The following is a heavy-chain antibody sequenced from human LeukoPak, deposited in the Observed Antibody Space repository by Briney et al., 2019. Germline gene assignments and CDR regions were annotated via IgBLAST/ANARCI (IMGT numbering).Heavy chain of an antibody. CDR3: ARGGDRSFDY. V-gene: IGHV4-59*12. D-gene: IGHD3-10*01. CDR1: GGSISNYY. CDR2: IYYSGST. J-gene: IGHJ4*02. Sequence: SETLSLTCTVSGGSISNYYWSWIRQPPGKGLEWIGYIYYSGSTNYNPSLKSRVTISVDKAKNQFSLNLNSVTAADTAVYYCARGGDRSFDYWGQGTLVTVSS.